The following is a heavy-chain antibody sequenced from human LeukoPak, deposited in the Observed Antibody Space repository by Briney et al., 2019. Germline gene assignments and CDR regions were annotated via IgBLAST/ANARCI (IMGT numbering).Heavy chain of an antibody. Sequence: PGRSLRLSCAASGFTFSSYAMHWVRQAPGKGLEWVAVISYDGSNKYYADSVKGRFTISRDNSKNTLYLQMNSLRAEDTAVYYCAKDPTAVWFVVVPAAPNWYFDLWGRGTLVTVSS. CDR1: GFTFSSYA. CDR3: AKDPTAVWFVVVPAAPNWYFDL. V-gene: IGHV3-30-3*01. CDR2: ISYDGSNK. D-gene: IGHD2-2*01. J-gene: IGHJ2*01.